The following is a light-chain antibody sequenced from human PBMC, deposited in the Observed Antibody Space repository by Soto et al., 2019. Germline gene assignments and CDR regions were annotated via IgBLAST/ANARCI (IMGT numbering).Light chain of an antibody. CDR1: QGISNY. CDR3: QKYNSALGIT. Sequence: DIQRTQSPSSLSASVGDRVTITCRASQGISNYLAWYQQKPGKVPKLLIYAASTLQSGVPSRFSGSGSGTDFTLTISSLQPEDVATYYCQKYNSALGITFGGGTKVDIK. CDR2: AAS. J-gene: IGKJ4*01. V-gene: IGKV1-27*01.